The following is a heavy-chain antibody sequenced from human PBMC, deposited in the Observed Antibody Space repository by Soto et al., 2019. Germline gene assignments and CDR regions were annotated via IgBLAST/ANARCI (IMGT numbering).Heavy chain of an antibody. CDR2: VTDSGGST. CDR1: GFTFSNYA. D-gene: IGHD5-12*01. CDR3: AKDHWARGLADTLDY. J-gene: IGHJ4*02. V-gene: IGHV3-23*01. Sequence: GGSLRLSCAASGFTFSNYAMSWVRQAPGKGLEWVSSVTDSGGSTDYADSVKGRFTISRDNSKNTLYLQMSSLRGEDTAVYYCAKDHWARGLADTLDYWAQRSPVTVSS.